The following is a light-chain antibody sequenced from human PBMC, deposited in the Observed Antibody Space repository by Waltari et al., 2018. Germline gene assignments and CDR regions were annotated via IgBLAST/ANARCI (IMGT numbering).Light chain of an antibody. CDR1: SGHSTNV. V-gene: IGLV4-69*01. Sequence: QLVLTQSPSASASLGASVKLTCTLSSGHSTNVIAWLQKRPERGPRYLRKVNSDGSHNKGDEIPDRCSGSSSGAAHYLTISSLQSEDEADYYCQTGGHGTWVFGGGTKLTVL. CDR2: VNSDGSH. CDR3: QTGGHGTWV. J-gene: IGLJ3*02.